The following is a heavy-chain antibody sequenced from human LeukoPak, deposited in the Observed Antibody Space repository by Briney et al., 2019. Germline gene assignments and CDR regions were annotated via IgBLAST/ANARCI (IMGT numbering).Heavy chain of an antibody. V-gene: IGHV3-48*02. Sequence: PGGSLRLSCAASGFTFSSYSMNWVRQAPGKGLERVSYISSSSSTIYYADSVKGRFTISRDNAKNSLYLQMNSLRDEDTAVYYCARESASVVTQVPAFDIWGQGTMVTVSS. D-gene: IGHD4-23*01. CDR3: ARESASVVTQVPAFDI. CDR2: ISSSSSTI. J-gene: IGHJ3*02. CDR1: GFTFSSYS.